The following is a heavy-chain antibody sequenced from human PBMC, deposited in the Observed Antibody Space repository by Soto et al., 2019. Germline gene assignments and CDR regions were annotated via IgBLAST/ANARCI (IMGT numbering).Heavy chain of an antibody. CDR1: GGSIRSYY. V-gene: IGHV4-59*01. CDR3: ARVYDFWSGYYWFDT. CDR2: ISYSGST. D-gene: IGHD3-3*01. J-gene: IGHJ5*02. Sequence: LSLTCTVSGGSIRSYYWSWIRQPPGKGLEWIAFISYSGSTDSNPSLKSRVTISVDTSKNQFSLKLSSVTAADTAVYYCARVYDFWSGYYWFDTWGQGTMVTVSS.